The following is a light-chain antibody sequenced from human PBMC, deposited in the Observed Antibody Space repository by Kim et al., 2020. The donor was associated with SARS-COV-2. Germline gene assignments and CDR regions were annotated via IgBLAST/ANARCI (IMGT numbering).Light chain of an antibody. V-gene: IGLV3-21*04. CDR1: NIGSKS. CDR2: YDS. CDR3: QVWDSSRV. J-gene: IGLJ3*02. Sequence: VSVATGKTARITCGGNNIGSKSVHWYQQKPGQAPVLVIYYDSDRPSGIPERFSGSNSGNTATLTISRVEAGDEADYYCQVWDSSRVFGGGTQLTVL.